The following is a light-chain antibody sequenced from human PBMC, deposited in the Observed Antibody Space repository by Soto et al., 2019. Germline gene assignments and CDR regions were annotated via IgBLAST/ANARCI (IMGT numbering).Light chain of an antibody. CDR1: SSDVGGYNY. J-gene: IGLJ3*02. CDR2: EVS. V-gene: IGLV2-14*01. CDR3: NSHTSSNTRV. Sequence: QSALTQPASVSGSPGQSITISCTGTSSDVGGYNYVSWYQQHPGKAPKLIIYEVSDRPSGVSNRFSGSKSGNTASLTISGLQAEDEADYYYNSHTSSNTRVFGGGTKLTVL.